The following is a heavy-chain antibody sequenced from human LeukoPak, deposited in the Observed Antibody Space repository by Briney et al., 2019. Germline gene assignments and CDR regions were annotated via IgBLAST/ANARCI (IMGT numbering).Heavy chain of an antibody. V-gene: IGHV4-39*01. J-gene: IGHJ6*03. CDR1: GGSISSSSYY. CDR3: ARALAEWSNWNYLDAHYYYYMDV. CDR2: IYYSGST. D-gene: IGHD1-7*01. Sequence: SETLSLTCTVSGGSISSSSYYWGWIRQPPGKGLEWIGSIYYSGSTYYNPSLKSRVTISVDTSKKQFSLQLNSVTAADTALYYCARALAEWSNWNYLDAHYYYYMDVWGKGTTVTVSS.